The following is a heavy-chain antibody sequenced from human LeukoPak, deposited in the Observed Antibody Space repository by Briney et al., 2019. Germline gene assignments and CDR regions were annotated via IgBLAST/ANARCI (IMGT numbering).Heavy chain of an antibody. CDR3: AKQSGSVLRYFDWSSDY. Sequence: GGSLRLSCAASGFTFSSYGMHWVRQAPGKGLEWVAFIRYDGSNKYYADSVKGRFTISRDNSKNTLYLQMNSLRAEDTAVYYCAKQSGSVLRYFDWSSDYWGQGTLVTVSS. V-gene: IGHV3-30*02. J-gene: IGHJ4*02. D-gene: IGHD3-9*01. CDR1: GFTFSSYG. CDR2: IRYDGSNK.